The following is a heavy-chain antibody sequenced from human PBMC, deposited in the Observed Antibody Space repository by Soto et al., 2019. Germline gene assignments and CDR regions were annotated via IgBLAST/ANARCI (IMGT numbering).Heavy chain of an antibody. D-gene: IGHD3-3*01. CDR2: IIPIFGTA. CDR3: AGTTVFGVVIIYRFDP. J-gene: IGHJ5*02. Sequence: ASVKVSCKASGGTFSSYAISWVRQAPGQGLEWMGGIIPIFGTANYAQKFQGRVTITADESTSTAYMELSSLRSEDTAVYYCAGTTVFGVVIIYRFDPWGQGIMVTVSS. V-gene: IGHV1-69*13. CDR1: GGTFSSYA.